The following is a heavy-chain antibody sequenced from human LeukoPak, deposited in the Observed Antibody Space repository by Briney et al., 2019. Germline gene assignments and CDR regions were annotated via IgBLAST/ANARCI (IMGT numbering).Heavy chain of an antibody. V-gene: IGHV3-23*01. Sequence: GGSLRLSCAASGFTFSNYAMNWVRQPPGKGLEWVSAISSSGVNTYYADSVKGRFTISRDNSKNTLYLQMNSLRAEDTAVYYCAKAPANYVDTAMGTFDYWGQGTLVTVSS. CDR1: GFTFSNYA. J-gene: IGHJ4*02. D-gene: IGHD5-18*01. CDR3: AKAPANYVDTAMGTFDY. CDR2: ISSSGVNT.